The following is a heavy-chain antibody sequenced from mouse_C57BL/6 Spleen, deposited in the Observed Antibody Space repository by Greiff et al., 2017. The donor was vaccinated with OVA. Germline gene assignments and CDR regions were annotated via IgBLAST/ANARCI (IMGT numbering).Heavy chain of an antibody. CDR1: GYTFTSYW. Sequence: VQLQQPGAELVKPGASVQLSCKASGYTFTSYWMHWVKQRPGQGLEWIGMIHPSSGSTNYNEKFKSKATLTVDKSSSTAYMQLSSLTSEYSAVYYCARGERGRAMDYWGQGTSVTVSS. J-gene: IGHJ4*01. CDR2: IHPSSGST. V-gene: IGHV1-64*01. CDR3: ARGERGRAMDY. D-gene: IGHD2-13*01.